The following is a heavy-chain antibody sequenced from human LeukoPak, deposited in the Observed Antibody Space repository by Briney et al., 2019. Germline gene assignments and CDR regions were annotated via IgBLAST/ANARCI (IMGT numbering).Heavy chain of an antibody. V-gene: IGHV1-69*13. D-gene: IGHD3-22*01. CDR2: IIPIFGTA. CDR3: AREFQGGAYYYDSSGYYYVPWFDP. CDR1: GGTFSSYA. J-gene: IGHJ5*02. Sequence: GASMKVSCKASGGTFSSYAISWVRQAPGQGLEWMGGIIPIFGTANYAQKFQGRVTITADESTSTAYMELSSLRSEDTAVYYCAREFQGGAYYYDSSGYYYVPWFDPWGQGTLVTVSS.